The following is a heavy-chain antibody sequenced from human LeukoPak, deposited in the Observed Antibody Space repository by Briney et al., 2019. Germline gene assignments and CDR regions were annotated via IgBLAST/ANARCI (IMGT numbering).Heavy chain of an antibody. D-gene: IGHD1-26*01. CDR3: ARTQYSGSKLDY. V-gene: IGHV3-74*01. Sequence: GGSLRLSCAASGFTFSSYWMHWVRQAPGKGLVWVSRINSDGSSTSYADSVKGRFTISRDNAKNTLYLQMNSLRAEDTAVFYCARTQYSGSKLDYWGQGILVTVSS. CDR1: GFTFSSYW. J-gene: IGHJ4*02. CDR2: INSDGSST.